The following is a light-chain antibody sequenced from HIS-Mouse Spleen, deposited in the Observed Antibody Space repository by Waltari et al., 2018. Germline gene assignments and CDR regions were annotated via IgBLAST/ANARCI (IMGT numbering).Light chain of an antibody. CDR2: KDS. Sequence: SYELTQPPSVSVSPGQTARITCSGDALPKHYAYWYQQKPGQAPVLVIYKDSERPPGIPERFSGSSSGTTVTLTISGVQAEDEADYYCQSADSSGTYRGVFGGGTKLTVL. CDR3: QSADSSGTYRGV. J-gene: IGLJ2*01. V-gene: IGLV3-25*03. CDR1: ALPKHY.